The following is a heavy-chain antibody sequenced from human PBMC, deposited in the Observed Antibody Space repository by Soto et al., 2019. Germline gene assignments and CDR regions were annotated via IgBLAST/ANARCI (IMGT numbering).Heavy chain of an antibody. V-gene: IGHV1-3*01. CDR3: ARAVAVAADFDY. Sequence: KGPRASVKVSCKASGYTFTGYAMHWVRQAPGQRLEWMGWINAGNGNTKYSQKFQGRVTITRDTSASTAYMELSSLRSEDTAVYYCARAVAVAADFDYWGQGTLVTSP. CDR1: GYTFTGYA. CDR2: INAGNGNT. D-gene: IGHD6-19*01. J-gene: IGHJ4*02.